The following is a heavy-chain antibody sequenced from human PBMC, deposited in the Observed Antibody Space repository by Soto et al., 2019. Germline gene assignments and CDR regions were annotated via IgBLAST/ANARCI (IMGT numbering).Heavy chain of an antibody. CDR3: AKDLDPAMTTLTTWAFDM. CDR1: GFTFSSYG. V-gene: IGHV3-30*18. J-gene: IGHJ3*02. D-gene: IGHD4-17*01. CDR2: ISYDGSNK. Sequence: QVQLVESGGGVVQPGRSLRLSCAASGFTFSSYGMHWVRQAPGKGLEWVAVISYDGSNKYYADSVKGRFTISRDNSKNTVYLQMNSLRAEDTAVYYCAKDLDPAMTTLTTWAFDMWGLGTMVTVSS.